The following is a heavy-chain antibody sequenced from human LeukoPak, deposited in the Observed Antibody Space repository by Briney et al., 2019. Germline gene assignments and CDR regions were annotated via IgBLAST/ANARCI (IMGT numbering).Heavy chain of an antibody. J-gene: IGHJ3*02. CDR1: GFTSSSYS. CDR3: ASIKTTYGRDAFDI. CDR2: ISSSSSTI. Sequence: GGSLRLSCAASGFTSSSYSMNWVRQAPGKGLEWVSYISSSSSTIYYADSVKGRFTISRDNAKNSLYLQMNSLRAEDTAVYYCASIKTTYGRDAFDIWGQGTMVTVSS. D-gene: IGHD1-14*01. V-gene: IGHV3-48*01.